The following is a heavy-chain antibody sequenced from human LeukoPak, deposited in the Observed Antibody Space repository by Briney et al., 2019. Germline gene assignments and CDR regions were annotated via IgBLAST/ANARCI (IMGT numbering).Heavy chain of an antibody. CDR1: GGSIISSSYY. V-gene: IGHV4-39*07. D-gene: IGHD3-10*01. J-gene: IGHJ4*02. Sequence: SSETLSLTCTVSGGSIISSSYYWGWIRQPPGKGLEWIGSIYYTGSTYYNPSLRSRVTMSVDTSRNQFSLKLSSVTAADTAVYYCARHRITMVRGVMGLESFDYWGQGTLVTVSS. CDR3: ARHRITMVRGVMGLESFDY. CDR2: IYYTGST.